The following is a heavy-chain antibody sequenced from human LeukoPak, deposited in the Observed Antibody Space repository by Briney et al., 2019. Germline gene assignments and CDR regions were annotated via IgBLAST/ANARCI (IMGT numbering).Heavy chain of an antibody. CDR2: ISYDGSNK. J-gene: IGHJ6*02. D-gene: IGHD5-12*01. V-gene: IGHV3-30-3*01. CDR1: GFTFSSYA. CDR3: ARDHSSGYDWYYYYYGMDV. Sequence: GSLRLSCAASGFTFSSYAMHWVRQAPGKGLEWVAVISYDGSNKYYADPVKGRFTISRDNSKNTLYLQMNSLRAEDTAVYYCARDHSSGYDWYYYYYGMDVWGQGTTVTVSS.